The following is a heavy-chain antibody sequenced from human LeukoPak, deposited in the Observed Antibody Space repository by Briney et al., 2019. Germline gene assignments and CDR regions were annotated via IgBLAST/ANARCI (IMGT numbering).Heavy chain of an antibody. V-gene: IGHV1-18*01. CDR3: AKSAASSGYFLPFDY. Sequence: ASVKVSCKASGYTFTNYGIGWVRQAPGQGLEWMGWISLKNGDINYAQEVRGKVTMTTDTSTNTAYMELWSLTSDHTAVYYCAKSAASSGYFLPFDYWGQGTPVIVSS. D-gene: IGHD3-22*01. CDR1: GYTFTNYG. J-gene: IGHJ4*02. CDR2: ISLKNGDI.